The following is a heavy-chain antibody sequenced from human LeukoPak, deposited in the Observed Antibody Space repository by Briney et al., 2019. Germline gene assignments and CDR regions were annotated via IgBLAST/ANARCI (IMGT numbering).Heavy chain of an antibody. CDR3: ARVRGYSYGSDAFDI. CDR2: IYYSGST. CDR1: GGSISSYY. Sequence: SETLSLTCTVSGGSISSYYWSWLRQPPGKGLQWLGYIYYSGSTNYNPSLKSRVTISVDTSKNQFSLKLSSVTAADTAVFYCARVRGYSYGSDAFDIWGQGTMVTVSS. J-gene: IGHJ3*02. V-gene: IGHV4-59*01. D-gene: IGHD5-18*01.